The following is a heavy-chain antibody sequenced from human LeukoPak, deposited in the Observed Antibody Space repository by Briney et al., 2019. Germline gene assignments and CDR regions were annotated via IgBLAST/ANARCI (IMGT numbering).Heavy chain of an antibody. CDR1: GGSISSGSYY. D-gene: IGHD3-16*01. CDR2: IYTSGST. CDR3: AGGLYYYMDV. J-gene: IGHJ6*03. V-gene: IGHV4-61*02. Sequence: SQTLSLTCTVSGGSISSGSYYWSWIRQPAGKGLEWIGRIYTSGSTNYNPSLKSRVTISVDTSKNQFSLKLSSVTAADTAVYYCAGGLYYYMDVWGKGTTVTVSS.